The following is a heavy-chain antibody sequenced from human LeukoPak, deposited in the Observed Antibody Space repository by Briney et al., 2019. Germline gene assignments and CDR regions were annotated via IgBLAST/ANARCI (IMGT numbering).Heavy chain of an antibody. J-gene: IGHJ6*02. Sequence: ASVKVSCKASGYTFTGYYMHWVRQAPGQGLEWMGWINPNSGGTNYAQKFQGRVTMTRNTSISTAYMELSSLRSEDTAVYYCARGRYDFWSGYSGMDVWGQGTTVTVSS. CDR3: ARGRYDFWSGYSGMDV. D-gene: IGHD3-3*01. V-gene: IGHV1-2*02. CDR2: INPNSGGT. CDR1: GYTFTGYY.